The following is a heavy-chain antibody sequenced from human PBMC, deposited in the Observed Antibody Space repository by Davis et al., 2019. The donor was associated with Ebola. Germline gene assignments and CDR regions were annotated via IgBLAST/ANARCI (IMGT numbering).Heavy chain of an antibody. V-gene: IGHV1-18*04. Sequence: ASVKVSCKASGYTFTRYGISWVRQAPGQGPEWMGWISVYNGDTSYAQMFQGRVTMTTDTYTSTAYLEVRSLRSDDTAVYYCAREGYGDYVLSYYYGMDVWGKGTTVTVSS. CDR3: AREGYGDYVLSYYYGMDV. D-gene: IGHD4-17*01. CDR1: GYTFTRYG. J-gene: IGHJ6*04. CDR2: ISVYNGDT.